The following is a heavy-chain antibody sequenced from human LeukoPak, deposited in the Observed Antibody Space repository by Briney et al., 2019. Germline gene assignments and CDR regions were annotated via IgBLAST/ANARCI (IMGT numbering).Heavy chain of an antibody. D-gene: IGHD1-26*01. J-gene: IGHJ4*02. CDR1: GFTFSSYA. Sequence: PGRSLRLSCAASGFTFSSYAMHWVRQAPGKGLEYVSAISSNGGSTYYANSVKGRFTISRDNSKNTLYLQMGSLRAEDMAVYYCATHLSGSYYNWGQGTLVTVSS. V-gene: IGHV3-64*01. CDR3: ATHLSGSYYN. CDR2: ISSNGGST.